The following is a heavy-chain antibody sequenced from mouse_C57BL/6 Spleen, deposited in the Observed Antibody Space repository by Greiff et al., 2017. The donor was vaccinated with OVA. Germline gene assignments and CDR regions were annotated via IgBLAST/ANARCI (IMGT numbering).Heavy chain of an antibody. J-gene: IGHJ4*01. CDR1: GFSLTSYG. CDR2: IWSGGST. V-gene: IGHV2-2*01. Sequence: VQLVESGPGLVQPSQSLSITCTVSGFSLTSYGVHWVRQSPGKGLEWLGVIWSGGSTDYNAAFISRLSISKDNSKSQVFFKMNSLQADDTAIYYCAKSTMVTTDAMDYWGQGTSVTVSS. D-gene: IGHD2-2*01. CDR3: AKSTMVTTDAMDY.